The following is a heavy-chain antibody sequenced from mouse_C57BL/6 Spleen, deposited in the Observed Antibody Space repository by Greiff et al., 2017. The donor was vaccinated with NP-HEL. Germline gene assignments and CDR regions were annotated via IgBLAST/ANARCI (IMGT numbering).Heavy chain of an antibody. V-gene: IGHV5-17*01. D-gene: IGHD2-4*01. CDR3: ALIYYDYDKYAMDY. CDR2: ISSGSSTI. Sequence: DVMLVESGGGLVKPGGSLKLSCAASGFTFSDYGMHWVRQAPEKGLEWVAYISSGSSTIYYADTVKGRFTISRDNAKNTLFLQMTSLRSEDTAMYYCALIYYDYDKYAMDYWGQGTSVTVSS. CDR1: GFTFSDYG. J-gene: IGHJ4*01.